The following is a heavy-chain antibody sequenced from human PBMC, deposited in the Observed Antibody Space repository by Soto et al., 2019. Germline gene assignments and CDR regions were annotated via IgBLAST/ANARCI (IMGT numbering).Heavy chain of an antibody. Sequence: QVQLVESGGGVVQPGRSLRLSCAASGFAFSSYGMHWVRQAPGKGLEWVAVISHDGSNKYYADSVKGRFTISRDKSKNTLYLQMNSLRAEDTAVYYCAKGEQQLAFYYGVDVWGQGTTVTVSS. D-gene: IGHD6-13*01. J-gene: IGHJ6*02. CDR1: GFAFSSYG. CDR2: ISHDGSNK. V-gene: IGHV3-30*18. CDR3: AKGEQQLAFYYGVDV.